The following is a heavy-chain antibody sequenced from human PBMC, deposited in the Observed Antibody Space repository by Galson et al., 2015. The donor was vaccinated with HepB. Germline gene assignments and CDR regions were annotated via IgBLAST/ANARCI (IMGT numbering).Heavy chain of an antibody. D-gene: IGHD6-19*01. CDR2: ISVSGGST. CDR1: GFSFGSYA. Sequence: SLRLSCAASGFSFGSYAMTWVRQAPGKGLGWVSVISVSGGSTFYADAVKGRFTISRDNSKSTVYLQMNSLRVDDTAMYYCVRDVDQGGIALPGNEYLQHWGQGTLVTVSS. J-gene: IGHJ1*01. CDR3: VRDVDQGGIALPGNEYLQH. V-gene: IGHV3-23*01.